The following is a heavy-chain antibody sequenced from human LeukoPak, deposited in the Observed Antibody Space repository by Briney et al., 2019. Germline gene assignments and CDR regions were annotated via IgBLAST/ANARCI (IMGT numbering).Heavy chain of an antibody. V-gene: IGHV3-23*01. CDR2: ITGGDNT. J-gene: IGHJ4*02. D-gene: IGHD2-8*02. CDR1: GFTFSTCA. CDR3: ASRGHVLGYFDY. Sequence: GGSLRLSCAASGFTFSTCAMSWVRQAPGKGLEWVSTITGGDNTYYADSVKGRFTISRDNSKNTLYLQMNSLRAEDTAVYHCASRGHVLGYFDYWGQGTLVTVSS.